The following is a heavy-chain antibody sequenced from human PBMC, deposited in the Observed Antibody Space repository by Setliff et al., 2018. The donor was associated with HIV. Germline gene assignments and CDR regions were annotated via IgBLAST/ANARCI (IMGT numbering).Heavy chain of an antibody. D-gene: IGHD3-22*01. CDR2: ILSTGERT. CDR3: AKELAASGLGYFDS. Sequence: SCAASGFTFNNYAMSWVRQAPGEGLEWVSAILSTGERTFYADSVKGRFTISRDNSKNTVYLQMNSLRAEDTAEYYCAKELAASGLGYFDSWGRGILVTVSS. CDR1: GFTFNNYA. V-gene: IGHV3-23*01. J-gene: IGHJ4*02.